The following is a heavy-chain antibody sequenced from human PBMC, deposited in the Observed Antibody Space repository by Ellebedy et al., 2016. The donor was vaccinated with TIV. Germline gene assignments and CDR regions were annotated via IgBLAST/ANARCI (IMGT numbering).Heavy chain of an antibody. V-gene: IGHV4-61*02. CDR2: IYTSGST. J-gene: IGHJ4*02. D-gene: IGHD3-16*01. CDR1: GGSTSSGGYS. Sequence: SETLSLTXTVSGGSTSSGGYSWSWIRQPAGKGLEWIGRIYTSGSTDYNPSLKRRVTMSLDTSNNQFSLHLTSATAADTAIYYCAREFGQWGQGTLVTVSS. CDR3: AREFGQ.